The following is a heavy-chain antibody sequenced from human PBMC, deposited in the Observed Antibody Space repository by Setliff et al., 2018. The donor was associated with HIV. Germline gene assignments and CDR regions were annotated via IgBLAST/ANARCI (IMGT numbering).Heavy chain of an antibody. CDR1: GYTLTELT. V-gene: IGHV1-2*02. J-gene: IGHJ4*02. CDR3: AVMGYCGGNSCYRTEGFDY. CDR2: INPNNGGT. D-gene: IGHD2-2*01. Sequence: ASVKVSCKISGYTLTELTMYWVRQAPGHGLEWMGWINPNNGGTNYAQKFQGRVTMTRDTTITTVYMELTRLRSDDTAMFYCAVMGYCGGNSCYRTEGFDYWGQGTLVTVSS.